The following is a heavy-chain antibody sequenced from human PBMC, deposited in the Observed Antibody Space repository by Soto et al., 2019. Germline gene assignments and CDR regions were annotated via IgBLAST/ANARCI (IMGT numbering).Heavy chain of an antibody. V-gene: IGHV4-39*01. Sequence: PSETLSLTCTVSGGSISSSNYFWGWIRQPPGKGLEWIGSIYYSGSTYYNPSLKSPVTIPVDTSKNQFSLKLSSVTAADTAVYYCARHENRYSVSYYYYYGMDVWGQGTTVTVSS. CDR2: IYYSGST. J-gene: IGHJ6*02. CDR3: ARHENRYSVSYYYYYGMDV. D-gene: IGHD1-26*01. CDR1: GGSISSSNYF.